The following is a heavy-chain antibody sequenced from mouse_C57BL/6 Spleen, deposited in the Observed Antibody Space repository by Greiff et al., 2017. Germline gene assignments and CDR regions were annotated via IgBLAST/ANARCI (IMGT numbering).Heavy chain of an antibody. J-gene: IGHJ4*01. CDR1: GFTFSSYA. CDR3: TRVAGVPFYYAMDY. Sequence: EVQLQQSGEGLVKPGGSLKLSCAASGFTFSSYAMSWVRQTPEKRLEWVAYISSGGDYIYYADTVKGRFTISRDNARNTLYLQMSSLKSEDTAMYYCTRVAGVPFYYAMDYWGQGTSVTVSS. CDR2: ISSGGDYI. D-gene: IGHD3-3*01. V-gene: IGHV5-9-1*02.